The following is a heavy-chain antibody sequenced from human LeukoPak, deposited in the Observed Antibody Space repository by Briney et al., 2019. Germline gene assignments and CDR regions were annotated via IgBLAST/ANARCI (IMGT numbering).Heavy chain of an antibody. D-gene: IGHD3-3*01. Sequence: GGFLRLSCAASGFTFSSYSMNWVRQAPGKGLEWVSSISSSSSYIYYADSVKGRFTISRDNAKNSLYLQMNSLRAEDTAVYYCARDLASGRLPYFDYWGQGTLVTVSS. J-gene: IGHJ4*02. CDR3: ARDLASGRLPYFDY. V-gene: IGHV3-21*01. CDR2: ISSSSSYI. CDR1: GFTFSSYS.